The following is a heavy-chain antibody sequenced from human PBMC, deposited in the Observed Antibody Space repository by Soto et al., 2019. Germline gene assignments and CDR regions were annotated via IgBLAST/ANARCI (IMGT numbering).Heavy chain of an antibody. D-gene: IGHD1-26*01. CDR2: ISSSSSYI. J-gene: IGHJ4*02. V-gene: IGHV3-21*01. CDR3: ARNTPHPRPSGSYDY. CDR1: GFTFSSYS. Sequence: PGGSLRLSCAASGFTFSSYSMNWVRQAPGKGLEWVSSISSSSSYIYYADSVKGRFTISRDNAKNSLYLQMNSLRAEDTAVYYCARNTPHPRPSGSYDYWGQGTLVTVSS.